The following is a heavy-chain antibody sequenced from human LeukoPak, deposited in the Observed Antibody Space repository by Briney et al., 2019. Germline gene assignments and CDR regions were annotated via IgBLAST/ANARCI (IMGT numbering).Heavy chain of an antibody. CDR2: IYYSGST. Sequence: SETLSLTCTVSGGSISSSSYYWGWIRQPPGKGLEWIGSIYYSGSTYYNPSLKSRVAISLDRSKDQFSLRLSSVTVADTAVYYCARYDYGDYAFDIWGQGTMVTVSS. D-gene: IGHD4-17*01. J-gene: IGHJ3*02. V-gene: IGHV4-39*07. CDR1: GGSISSSSYY. CDR3: ARYDYGDYAFDI.